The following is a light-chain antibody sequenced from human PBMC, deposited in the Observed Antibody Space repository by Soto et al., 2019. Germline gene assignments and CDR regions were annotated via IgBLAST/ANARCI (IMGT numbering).Light chain of an antibody. V-gene: IGKV1-12*01. CDR3: QQANSFPLT. CDR2: AAS. J-gene: IGKJ4*01. CDR1: QSISSW. Sequence: DIKMTQSPSTLSASVGDRVTITCRASQSISSWLAWYQQKPGKAPKLLIYAASSLQSGVPSRFSGSGSGTDFTLTISSLQPEDFATYYCQQANSFPLTFGGGTMVDIK.